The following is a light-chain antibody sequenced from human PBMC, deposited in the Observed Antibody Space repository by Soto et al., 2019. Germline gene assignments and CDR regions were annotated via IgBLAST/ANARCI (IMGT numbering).Light chain of an antibody. CDR2: AAS. Sequence: DIQMTQSPSSVSASVGDRVTITCRASQAISTHLAWYQQKPGKAPKLLVYAASSLQSRVPSRFSGSGSGTDFTLTISSLQPEDFATYYCQQANSFPLTFGGGTKVEIK. CDR1: QAISTH. V-gene: IGKV1D-12*01. CDR3: QQANSFPLT. J-gene: IGKJ4*01.